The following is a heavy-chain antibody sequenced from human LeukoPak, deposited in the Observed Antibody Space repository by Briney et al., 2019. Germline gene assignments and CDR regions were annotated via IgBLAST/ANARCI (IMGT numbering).Heavy chain of an antibody. CDR1: GYTFTSYY. J-gene: IGHJ4*02. D-gene: IGHD2-2*01. CDR2: INPSGGST. V-gene: IGHV1-46*01. Sequence: ASVKVFCKASGYTFTSYYMHWVRQAPGQGLEWMGIINPSGGSTSYAQKFQGRVTMTRDTSTSTVYMELSSLRSEDTAVYYCARDRHRRDCSSTSCSGEEIDYWGQGTLVTVSS. CDR3: ARDRHRRDCSSTSCSGEEIDY.